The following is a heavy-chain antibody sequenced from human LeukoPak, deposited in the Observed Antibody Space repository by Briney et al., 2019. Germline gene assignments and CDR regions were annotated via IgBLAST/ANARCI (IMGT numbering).Heavy chain of an antibody. V-gene: IGHV4-59*01. CDR1: GGSISSYY. J-gene: IGHJ4*02. CDR2: IYYSGST. Sequence: SETLSLTCTVSGGSISSYYWSWIRQPPGKGLEWIGYIYYSGSTNYNPSLKSRVTISVDTSKNQFSLKLNSVTAADTAVYYCARGGGGWYYFDYWGQGNLVTVSS. D-gene: IGHD6-19*01. CDR3: ARGGGGWYYFDY.